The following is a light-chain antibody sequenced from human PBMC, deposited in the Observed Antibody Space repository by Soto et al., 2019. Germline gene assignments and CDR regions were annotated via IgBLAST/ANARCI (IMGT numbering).Light chain of an antibody. V-gene: IGKV4-1*01. CDR2: WAS. Sequence: DTVMSQSPASLAVSLGGRATINCKSSQRLLYRSNNKNYLAWYQHKAGQPPKLLIYWASTRDSGVPDRFSGSGSGTDFTLTINYVQAEDVAVYYCQQYYNPPWTFGQGTKVEI. J-gene: IGKJ1*01. CDR3: QQYYNPPWT. CDR1: QRLLYRSNNKNY.